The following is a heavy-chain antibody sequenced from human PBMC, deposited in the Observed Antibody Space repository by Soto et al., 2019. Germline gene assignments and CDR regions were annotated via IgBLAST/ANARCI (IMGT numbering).Heavy chain of an antibody. CDR3: AHRRPYSNSPEYFFHY. Sequence: QITLKESGPTLVKPTQTLTLTCTFSGFSLSTSGVDVGWLRQPPGKALEWLALIYWDDDKRYSPSLKSRLTITKDTSKNQVVLTMTNMDPLDTATYYCAHRRPYSNSPEYFFHYWVQGTLVTVSS. D-gene: IGHD6-6*01. V-gene: IGHV2-5*02. CDR2: IYWDDDK. CDR1: GFSLSTSGVD. J-gene: IGHJ4*02.